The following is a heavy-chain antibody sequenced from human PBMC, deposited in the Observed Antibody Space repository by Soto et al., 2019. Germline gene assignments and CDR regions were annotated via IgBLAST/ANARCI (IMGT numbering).Heavy chain of an antibody. D-gene: IGHD5-12*01. CDR1: GYTFTIYD. CDR3: ARGPRGYSGYDGAPFDP. J-gene: IGHJ5*02. Sequence: ASVKVSCKASGYTFTIYDINWVRQATGQGLEWMGWMNPNSGNTGYSQKFQGRVTMTRNTSISTAYMELSSLRSEDTAVYYCARGPRGYSGYDGAPFDPWGQGTLVTVSS. CDR2: MNPNSGNT. V-gene: IGHV1-8*01.